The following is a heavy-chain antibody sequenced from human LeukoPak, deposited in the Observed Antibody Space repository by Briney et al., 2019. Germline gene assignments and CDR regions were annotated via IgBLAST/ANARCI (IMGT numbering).Heavy chain of an antibody. J-gene: IGHJ3*02. CDR3: ARDAPYSGGCCAFDI. CDR1: GFTFSSYA. V-gene: IGHV3-30-3*01. CDR2: ISADGTEK. Sequence: GGSLRLSCVGSGFTFSSYALHWLRQAPGKGLEWVAVISADGTEKYYADSVKGRFTMSRDNSKNVLFLQVNSLRTDDTAVYFCARDAPYSGGCCAFDIWGQGTTVTVS. D-gene: IGHD6-19*01.